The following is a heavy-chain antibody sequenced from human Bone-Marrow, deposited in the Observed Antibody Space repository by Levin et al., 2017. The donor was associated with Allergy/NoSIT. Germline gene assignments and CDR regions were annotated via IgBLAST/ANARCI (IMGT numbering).Heavy chain of an antibody. Sequence: GESLKISCKTSGYSFTSYWIDWVRQMPGKGLEWMGVIYPGDSNTRYSPSFQGHVTFSVDKSTRTAYLQWSSLKASDTAIYYCARRDCTSNSCYDEFFHGLDVWGQGTTVTVSS. CDR2: IYPGDSNT. CDR3: ARRDCTSNSCYDEFFHGLDV. V-gene: IGHV5-51*01. D-gene: IGHD2-2*01. CDR1: GYSFTSYW. J-gene: IGHJ6*02.